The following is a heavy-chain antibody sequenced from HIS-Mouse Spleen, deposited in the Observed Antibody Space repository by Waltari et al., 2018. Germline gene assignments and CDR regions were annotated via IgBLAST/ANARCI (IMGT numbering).Heavy chain of an antibody. Sequence: QLQLQESGPGLVKPSETLSLTCTLSGGSISSSSYYWCWIRQPPGKGLEWIGSIYYSGSTYYNPSLKSRVTISVDTSKNQFSLKLSSVTAADTAVYYCAREIPYSSSWYDWYFDLWGRGTLVTVSS. J-gene: IGHJ2*01. CDR1: GGSISSSSYY. V-gene: IGHV4-39*07. CDR3: AREIPYSSSWYDWYFDL. CDR2: IYYSGST. D-gene: IGHD6-13*01.